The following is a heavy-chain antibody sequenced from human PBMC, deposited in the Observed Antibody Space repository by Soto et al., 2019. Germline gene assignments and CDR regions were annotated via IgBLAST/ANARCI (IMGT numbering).Heavy chain of an antibody. CDR3: AGGGGNFDH. CDR1: GFTFSGNW. V-gene: IGHV3-7*04. Sequence: EVQLVESGGGLVQPGGSLRLTCEASGFTFSGNWMSWVRQAPGKGLEWVANIKQDGSDKYYVDSVKGRFSISRDNTKNTRYLQMNSRGDEDTEVYYGAGGGGNFDHWGQGTLVTVSS. J-gene: IGHJ4*02. D-gene: IGHD3-16*01. CDR2: IKQDGSDK.